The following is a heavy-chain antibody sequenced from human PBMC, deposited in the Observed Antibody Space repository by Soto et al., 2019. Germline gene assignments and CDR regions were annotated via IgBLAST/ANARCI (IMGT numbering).Heavy chain of an antibody. CDR2: INSDGSST. V-gene: IGHV3-74*01. D-gene: IGHD3-9*01. Sequence: PGGSLRLSCAASGFTFSSYWMHWVRQAPGKGLVWVSRINSDGSSTSYADSVKGRFTISRDNAKNTLYLQMNSLRAEDTAVYYCARDSLRRYFDWPRDWFDPWGQGTLVTVSS. CDR1: GFTFSSYW. CDR3: ARDSLRRYFDWPRDWFDP. J-gene: IGHJ5*02.